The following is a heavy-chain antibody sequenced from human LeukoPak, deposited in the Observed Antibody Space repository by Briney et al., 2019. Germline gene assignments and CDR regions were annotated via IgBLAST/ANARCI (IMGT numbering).Heavy chain of an antibody. J-gene: IGHJ6*02. V-gene: IGHV4-59*01. Sequence: PSETLSLTCTVSGGSISSYYWSWIRQPPGKGLEWIGYIYYSGSTNYNPSLKSRVTISVDTSKNQFSLKLSSVTAADTAVYYCARDGGYCSSTSCYSRIDYYYGMDVWGQGTTVTVSS. CDR1: GGSISSYY. CDR2: IYYSGST. CDR3: ARDGGYCSSTSCYSRIDYYYGMDV. D-gene: IGHD2-2*01.